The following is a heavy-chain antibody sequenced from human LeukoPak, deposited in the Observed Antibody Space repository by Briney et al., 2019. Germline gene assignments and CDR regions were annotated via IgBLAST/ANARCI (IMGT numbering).Heavy chain of an antibody. D-gene: IGHD3-3*01. CDR1: GYTFTSYD. CDR3: ARGLEHCDFWSGYSYYFDY. CDR2: MNPNSGNT. V-gene: IGHV1-8*03. J-gene: IGHJ4*02. Sequence: ASVKVSCKASGYTFTSYDINWVRQATGQGLEWMGWMNPNSGNTGYAQKFQGRVTITRNTSISTAYMELSSLRSEDTAVYYCARGLEHCDFWSGYSYYFDYWGQGTLVTVSS.